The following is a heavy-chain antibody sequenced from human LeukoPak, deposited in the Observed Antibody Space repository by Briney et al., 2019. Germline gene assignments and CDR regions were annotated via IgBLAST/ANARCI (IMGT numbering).Heavy chain of an antibody. D-gene: IGHD5-18*01. Sequence: GGSLRLSCAASGFTFSSYSMNWVRQAPGKGLEWVSSISSSGTYIYNADSVKGRFTISRDNAKNSLYLQMSSLRAEDTAVYYCARDRDGYSYDAFDIWGQGTMVTVSS. CDR1: GFTFSSYS. V-gene: IGHV3-21*01. CDR2: ISSSGTYI. CDR3: ARDRDGYSYDAFDI. J-gene: IGHJ3*02.